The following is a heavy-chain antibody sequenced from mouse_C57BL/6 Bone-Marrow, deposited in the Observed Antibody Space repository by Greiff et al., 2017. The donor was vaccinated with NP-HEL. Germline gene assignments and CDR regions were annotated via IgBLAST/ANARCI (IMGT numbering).Heavy chain of an antibody. J-gene: IGHJ4*01. CDR3: ARRGDGYYFYAMDY. CDR2: ISYDGSN. V-gene: IGHV3-6*01. CDR1: GYSITSGYY. D-gene: IGHD2-3*01. Sequence: EVKLMESGPGLVKPSQSLSLTCSVTGYSITSGYYWNWIRQFPGNKLEWMGYISYDGSNNYNPSLKNRISITRDTSKNQFFLKLNSVTTEDTATYYCARRGDGYYFYAMDYWGQGTSVTVSS.